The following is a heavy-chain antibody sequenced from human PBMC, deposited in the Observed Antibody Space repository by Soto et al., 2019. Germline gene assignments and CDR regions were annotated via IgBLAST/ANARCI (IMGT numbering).Heavy chain of an antibody. CDR3: ARIGTLDWIDDY. CDR2: IIPMYGTT. V-gene: IGHV1-69*12. CDR1: GGTFRSYV. Sequence: QVQLVQSGAEVKKPGSSVKVSCKASGGTFRSYVTSWVRQAPGQGLEWLGGIIPMYGTTYYAQTFQGRVTISAHESTSTAFMELRSLRSEDTAVYYCARIGTLDWIDDYWGQGTLVTVTS. J-gene: IGHJ4*02. D-gene: IGHD1-1*01.